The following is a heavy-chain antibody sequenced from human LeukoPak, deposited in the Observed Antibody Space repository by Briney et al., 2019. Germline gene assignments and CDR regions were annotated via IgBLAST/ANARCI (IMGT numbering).Heavy chain of an antibody. CDR2: ISSSSSYI. V-gene: IGHV3-21*01. CDR1: GFTFSSYS. Sequence: PGGSLRLSCAASGFTFSSYSMNWVRQAPGKGLEWVSSISSSSSYIYYADSVKGRFTISRDNAKNSLYLQMNSLRAEDTAVYYCARGDTIFGVVIGDWGQGTLVTVSS. D-gene: IGHD3-3*01. CDR3: ARGDTIFGVVIGD. J-gene: IGHJ4*02.